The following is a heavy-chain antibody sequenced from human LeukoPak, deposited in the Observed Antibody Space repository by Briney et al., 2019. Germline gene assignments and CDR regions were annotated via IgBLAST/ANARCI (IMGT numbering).Heavy chain of an antibody. V-gene: IGHV4-39*01. CDR3: VQFLDFLLVDS. D-gene: IGHD3/OR15-3a*01. Sequence: SETLSLTCTVSGGSITSNNYYWGWIRQPPGKGLEWIGNIFYTGNTYYNPSLKSRVTISADTSKNQFSLNLSSVTAADTAVYYCVQFLDFLLVDSWGQGTLVIVSS. CDR2: IFYTGNT. CDR1: GGSITSNNYY. J-gene: IGHJ4*02.